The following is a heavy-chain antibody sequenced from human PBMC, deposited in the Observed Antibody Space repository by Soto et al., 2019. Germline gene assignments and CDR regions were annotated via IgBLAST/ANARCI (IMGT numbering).Heavy chain of an antibody. J-gene: IGHJ6*02. CDR2: IIPIFGTA. D-gene: IGHD6-19*01. CDR1: GGTFSSYA. V-gene: IGHV1-69*01. Sequence: QVQLVQSGAEVKKPGSSVKVSCKASGGTFSSYAISWVRQAPGQGLEWMGGIIPIFGTANYAQKFQGRVTITADESTSTAYMELSSLRSEDTAVYYCVRGAVAGTGDYYYYGMDVWGQGTTVTVSS. CDR3: VRGAVAGTGDYYYYGMDV.